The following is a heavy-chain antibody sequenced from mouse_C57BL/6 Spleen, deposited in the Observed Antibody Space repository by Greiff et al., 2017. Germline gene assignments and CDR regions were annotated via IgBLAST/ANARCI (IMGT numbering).Heavy chain of an antibody. CDR1: GYTFTSYW. CDR3: AVYYYGSSYDAMDY. J-gene: IGHJ4*01. Sequence: QVQLKQPGPELVKPGASVKLSCKASGYTFTSYWMHWVKQRPGQGLEWIGNINPSNGGTNYNEKFKSKATLTVDKSSSTAYMQLIGLTSEDSAVYYCAVYYYGSSYDAMDYWGQGTSVTVSS. CDR2: INPSNGGT. D-gene: IGHD1-1*01. V-gene: IGHV1-53*01.